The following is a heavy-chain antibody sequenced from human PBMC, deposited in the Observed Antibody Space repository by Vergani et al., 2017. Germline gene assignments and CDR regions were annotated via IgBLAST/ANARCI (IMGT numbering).Heavy chain of an antibody. V-gene: IGHV3-48*03. J-gene: IGHJ3*02. Sequence: EVQLVESGGGLVQPGGSLRLSCAASGFTFSSYEMNWVRQAPGKGLEWVSYISSSASTIYYADSVKGRFTIARDNAKNSLYLQMNSLRAEDTAVYYCARQTASDAFDIWGQGTMVTVSS. CDR1: GFTFSSYE. CDR2: ISSSASTI. D-gene: IGHD5-18*01. CDR3: ARQTASDAFDI.